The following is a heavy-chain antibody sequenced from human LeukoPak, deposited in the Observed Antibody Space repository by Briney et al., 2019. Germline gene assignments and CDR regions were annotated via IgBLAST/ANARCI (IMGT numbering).Heavy chain of an antibody. CDR3: ASYDGILGWFDP. V-gene: IGHV1-46*01. CDR2: INPSGGST. J-gene: IGHJ5*02. CDR1: GYTFTSYY. Sequence: GASVKVSCKASGYTFTSYYMHWVRQAPGQGLEWMGIINPSGGSTSYAQKFQGRVTMTRNTSISTAHMELSSLRSEDTAVYYCASYDGILGWFDPWGQGTLVTVSS. D-gene: IGHD3-3*01.